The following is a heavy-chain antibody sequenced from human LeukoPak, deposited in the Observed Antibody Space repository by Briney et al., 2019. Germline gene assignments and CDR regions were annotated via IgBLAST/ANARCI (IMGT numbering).Heavy chain of an antibody. CDR1: GFTFDDYG. CDR3: ARDCSSTSCYVDVDY. D-gene: IGHD2-2*01. J-gene: IGHJ4*02. Sequence: GGSLRLSCAASGFTFDDYGMSWVRQAPGKGLEWVANIKEDGSEKYYVDSVKGRFTISRDNAKNSLYLQMNSLRAEDTAVYYCARDCSSTSCYVDVDYWGQGTLVTVSS. V-gene: IGHV3-7*01. CDR2: IKEDGSEK.